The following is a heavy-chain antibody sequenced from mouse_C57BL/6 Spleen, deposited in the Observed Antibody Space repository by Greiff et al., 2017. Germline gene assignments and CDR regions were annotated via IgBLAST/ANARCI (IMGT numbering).Heavy chain of an antibody. V-gene: IGHV1-72*01. CDR3: ASGTIYDGYYGYAMDY. CDR1: GYTFTSYW. Sequence: VQLQQPGAELVKPGASVKLSCKASGYTFTSYWMHWVKQRPGRGLEWIGRIDPNSGGTKYNEKFKSKATLTVDKPSSTAYMQLSSLTSEDSAVYCCASGTIYDGYYGYAMDYWGQGTSVTVSS. J-gene: IGHJ4*01. CDR2: IDPNSGGT. D-gene: IGHD2-3*01.